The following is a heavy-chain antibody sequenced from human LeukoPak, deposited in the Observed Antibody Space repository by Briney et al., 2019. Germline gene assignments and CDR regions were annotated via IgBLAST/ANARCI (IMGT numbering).Heavy chain of an antibody. V-gene: IGHV5-10-1*01. CDR1: GYTFTSYW. CDR2: IDPSDSYT. Sequence: GASVKVSCKASGYTFTSYWISWVRQMPGKGLEWMGRIDPSDSYTNYSPSFQGHVTISADKSISTAYLQWSSLKASDTAMYYCARPKYYYDSSGYLFDYWGQGTLVTVSS. CDR3: ARPKYYYDSSGYLFDY. J-gene: IGHJ4*02. D-gene: IGHD3-22*01.